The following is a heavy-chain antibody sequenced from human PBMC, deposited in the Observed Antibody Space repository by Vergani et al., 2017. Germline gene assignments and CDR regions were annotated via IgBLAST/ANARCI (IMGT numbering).Heavy chain of an antibody. D-gene: IGHD1-26*01. CDR2: ISSSSSYT. V-gene: IGHV3-11*05. Sequence: VQLVESGGGLVQPGGSLRLSCAASGFTVSSNYMSWVRQAPGKGLEWVSYISSSSSYTNYADSVKGRFTISRDNAKNSLYLQMNSLRAEDTAVYYCARAGTSGSYYPPDYWGQGTLVTVSS. CDR3: ARAGTSGSYYPPDY. J-gene: IGHJ4*02. CDR1: GFTVSSNY.